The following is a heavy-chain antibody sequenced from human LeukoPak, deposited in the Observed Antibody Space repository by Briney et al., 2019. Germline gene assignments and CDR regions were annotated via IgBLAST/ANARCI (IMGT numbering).Heavy chain of an antibody. V-gene: IGHV3-30-3*01. D-gene: IGHD3-10*01. CDR3: AKDSGIWFGEDGMDV. Sequence: GGSLRLSCAASGFTFSSYAMHWVRQAPGKGLEWVAVISYDGSNKYYVDSVKGRFTISRDNSKNTLYLQMNSLRAEDTAVYYCAKDSGIWFGEDGMDVWGQGTTVTVSS. CDR1: GFTFSSYA. CDR2: ISYDGSNK. J-gene: IGHJ6*02.